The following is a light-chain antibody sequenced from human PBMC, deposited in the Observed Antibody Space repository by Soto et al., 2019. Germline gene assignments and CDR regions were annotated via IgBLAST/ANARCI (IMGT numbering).Light chain of an antibody. J-gene: IGLJ1*01. CDR3: KSYAGSNTYV. Sequence: QSVLTQPPSASGSPGQSVTISCTGTKGDIGVYDFVSWHQHHPGKAPRLIIYEVVQRPSGVPDRFSGSKSGNTASLTVSGLQAADEADYFCKSYAGSNTYVFGSGTKVTVL. V-gene: IGLV2-8*01. CDR2: EVV. CDR1: KGDIGVYDF.